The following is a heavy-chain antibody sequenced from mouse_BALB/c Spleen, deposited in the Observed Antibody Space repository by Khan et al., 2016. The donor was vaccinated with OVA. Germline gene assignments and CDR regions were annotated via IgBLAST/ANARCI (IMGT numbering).Heavy chain of an antibody. J-gene: IGHJ4*01. V-gene: IGHV9-3-1*01. Sequence: QIQLVQSGPELKKPGETVKISCKASGYNFTIYGMNWVRQAPGKGLKWMGWINTYTGEPTYADDFKGRFAFSLETSASTAFLQINNLKTEDTATYYGARVEYNGTMDYWGQGTSVTVSS. D-gene: IGHD6-1*01. CDR3: ARVEYNGTMDY. CDR2: INTYTGEP. CDR1: GYNFTIYG.